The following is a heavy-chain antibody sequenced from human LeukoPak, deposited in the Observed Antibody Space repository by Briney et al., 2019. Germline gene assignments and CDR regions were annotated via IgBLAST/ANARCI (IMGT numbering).Heavy chain of an antibody. CDR2: INHSGST. Sequence: SETLSLTCAVYGGSFSGYYWSWIRQPPGKGLEWIGEINHSGSTNYNPSLKSRVTISVDTSKNQFSLKLSSVTAADTAVYYCARGPNYVWGSYQYFDYWGQGTLVTVSS. D-gene: IGHD3-16*02. V-gene: IGHV4-34*01. CDR3: ARGPNYVWGSYQYFDY. J-gene: IGHJ4*02. CDR1: GGSFSGYY.